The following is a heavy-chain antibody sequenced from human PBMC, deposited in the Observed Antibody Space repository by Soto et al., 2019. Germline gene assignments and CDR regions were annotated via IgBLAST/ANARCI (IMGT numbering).Heavy chain of an antibody. CDR3: AKDRGVRGPIPNWFDP. Sequence: EVQLLESGGGLVQPGGSLRLSCAASGFTFSSYAMSWVRQAPGKGLEWVSAISGSGGSTYYADSVKGRFTISRDNSKNTLYLQMNSLRAEDTAGYYCAKDRGVRGPIPNWFDPLGQGTLVTVSS. V-gene: IGHV3-23*01. CDR2: ISGSGGST. CDR1: GFTFSSYA. D-gene: IGHD3-10*01. J-gene: IGHJ5*02.